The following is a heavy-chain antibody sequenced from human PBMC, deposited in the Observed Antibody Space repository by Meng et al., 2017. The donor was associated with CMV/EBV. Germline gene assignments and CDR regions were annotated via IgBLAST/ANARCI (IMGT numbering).Heavy chain of an antibody. CDR3: ARDTGIAAAGGGD. Sequence: EGQLVEAGGGLVKPGGSLRLSCAASGFTFSSYSMNWVRQAPGKGLEWVSSISSSSYIYYADSVKGRFTISRDNAKNSLYLQMNSLRAEDTAVYYCARDTGIAAAGGGDWGQGTLVTVSS. J-gene: IGHJ1*01. V-gene: IGHV3-21*01. D-gene: IGHD6-13*01. CDR2: ISSSSYI. CDR1: GFTFSSYS.